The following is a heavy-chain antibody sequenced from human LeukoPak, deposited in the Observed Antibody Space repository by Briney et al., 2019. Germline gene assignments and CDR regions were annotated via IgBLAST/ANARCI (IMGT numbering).Heavy chain of an antibody. J-gene: IGHJ4*02. V-gene: IGHV3-11*01. D-gene: IGHD2-15*01. Sequence: GGSLRLSCAASGFTFSDYYMSWIRQAPGKGLEWVSYISSSGSTIYYADSVKGRFTISRDNAKNSLYLQMNSLRAEDTAVYYCAKLALGYCSGGSCYGEGTFDYWGQGTLVTVSS. CDR1: GFTFSDYY. CDR3: AKLALGYCSGGSCYGEGTFDY. CDR2: ISSSGSTI.